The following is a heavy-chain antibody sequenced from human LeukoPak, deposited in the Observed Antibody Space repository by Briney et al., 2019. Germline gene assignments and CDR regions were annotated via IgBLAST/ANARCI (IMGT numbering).Heavy chain of an antibody. CDR2: ISYDGSNK. V-gene: IGHV3-30-3*01. Sequence: PGGSLRLSCAASGFTFSSYAMHWVRQAPGKGLEWVALISYDGSNKYYADSVKGRFTFSRDNSKNTLYLQMNSLRAEDTAVYHCARTDILDGSGHYYSLDYWGQGTLVTVSS. CDR1: GFTFSSYA. CDR3: ARTDILDGSGHYYSLDY. J-gene: IGHJ4*02. D-gene: IGHD3-22*01.